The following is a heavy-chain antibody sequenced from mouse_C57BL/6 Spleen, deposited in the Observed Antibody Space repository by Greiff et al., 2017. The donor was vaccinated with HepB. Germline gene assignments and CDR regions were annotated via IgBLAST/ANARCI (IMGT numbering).Heavy chain of an antibody. J-gene: IGHJ2*01. D-gene: IGHD1-1*01. CDR2: INPSNGGT. CDR3: ARRGNYYYAVDY. V-gene: IGHV1-53*01. Sequence: VQLQQSGTELVKPGASVKLSCKASGYTFTSYWMHWVKQRPGQGLEWIGNINPSNGGTNYNEKFKSKATLTVDKSSSTAYMQLSSLTSEDAAVYYCARRGNYYYAVDYWGQGTTLTVSS. CDR1: GYTFTSYW.